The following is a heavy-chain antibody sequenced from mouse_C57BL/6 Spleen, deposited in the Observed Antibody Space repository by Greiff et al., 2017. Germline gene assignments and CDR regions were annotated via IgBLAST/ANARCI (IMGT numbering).Heavy chain of an antibody. D-gene: IGHD1-1*01. CDR2: IDPSDSET. J-gene: IGHJ4*01. CDR3: ARWMYYGRSFAMDY. CDR1: GYTFTSYW. Sequence: VQLQQPGAELVRPGSSVKLSCKASGYTFTSYWMHWVKQRPIQGLEWIGNIDPSDSETHYNQKFKDKATLTVDKSSSTAYMQLSSLTSEDSAVYYCARWMYYGRSFAMDYWGQGTSVTVSS. V-gene: IGHV1-52*01.